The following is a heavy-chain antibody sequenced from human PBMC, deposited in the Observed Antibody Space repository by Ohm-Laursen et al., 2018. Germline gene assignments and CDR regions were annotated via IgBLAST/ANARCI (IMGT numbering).Heavy chain of an antibody. CDR2: IRGSGGTT. V-gene: IGHV3-23*01. D-gene: IGHD3-22*01. J-gene: IGHJ4*02. CDR1: GFTFSSYD. CDR3: AKESSGYYDFDY. Sequence: GSLRLSCSASGFTFSSYDMNWVRQAPGKGPEWVSGIRGSGGTTYYADSVKGRFTISRDNSKNTLYLQMNSLRAEDTAVYYCAKESSGYYDFDYWGQGTLVTVSS.